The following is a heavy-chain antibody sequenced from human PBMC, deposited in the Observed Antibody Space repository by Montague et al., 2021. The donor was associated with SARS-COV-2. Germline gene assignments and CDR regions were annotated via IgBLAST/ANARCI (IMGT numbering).Heavy chain of an antibody. V-gene: IGHV4-31*03. CDR2: IYYSGST. D-gene: IGHD3-22*01. J-gene: IGHJ3*02. CDR3: ARARITMIVVVNAFDI. CDR1: GGSISSGGYY. Sequence: TLSLTCTVSGGSISSGGYYWSWIRQHPGKGLEWIGYIYYSGSTYYNPSLKSRVTISVDTSKSQFSLKLSSVTAADTAVHYCARARITMIVVVNAFDIWGQGTMVTVSS.